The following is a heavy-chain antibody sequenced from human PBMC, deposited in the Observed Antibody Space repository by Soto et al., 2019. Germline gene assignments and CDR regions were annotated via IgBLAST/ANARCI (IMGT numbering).Heavy chain of an antibody. J-gene: IGHJ5*02. D-gene: IGHD2-2*01. CDR3: GREKGTTSLDT. V-gene: IGHV3-33*01. Sequence: QVQLVESGGGVVQPGRSLRLTCAASGIPFSASGMHWVRQVPGKGLEWVAMIWSDGSQKHYADSVKGRFTISRDNSKNRMYLQMDSLGVEDTAVYYCGREKGTTSLDTWGQGNMVTVSS. CDR2: IWSDGSQK. CDR1: GIPFSASG.